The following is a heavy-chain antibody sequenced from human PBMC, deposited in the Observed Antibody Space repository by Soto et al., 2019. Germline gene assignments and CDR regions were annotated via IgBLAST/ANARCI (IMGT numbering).Heavy chain of an antibody. CDR3: ARDQTKYSSSWSGTYYMDV. Sequence: SETLSLTCTVSGGSISSYYWSWIRQPPGKGLEWIGYIYYSGSTNYNPSLKSRVTISVDTSKNQFSLKLSSVTAADTAVYYCARDQTKYSSSWSGTYYMDVWGKGTTVTVSS. V-gene: IGHV4-59*01. CDR2: IYYSGST. J-gene: IGHJ6*03. D-gene: IGHD6-13*01. CDR1: GGSISSYY.